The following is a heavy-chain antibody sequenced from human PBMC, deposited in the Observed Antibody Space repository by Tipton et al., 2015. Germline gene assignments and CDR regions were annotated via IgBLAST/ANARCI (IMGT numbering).Heavy chain of an antibody. J-gene: IGHJ4*02. CDR1: GGSFSGYY. V-gene: IGHV4-59*01. Sequence: TLSLTCAVYGGSFSGYYWSWIRQPPGKGLEWIAYISYSGGTKYNPSLKSRVTISIDSSNNQFSLRLNSVTAADTAVYHCARVTYRFYHDVWGQGTLVTVSS. D-gene: IGHD3-16*01. CDR2: ISYSGGT. CDR3: ARVTYRFYHDV.